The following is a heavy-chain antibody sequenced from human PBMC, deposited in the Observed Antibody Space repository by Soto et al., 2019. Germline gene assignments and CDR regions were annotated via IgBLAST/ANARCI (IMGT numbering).Heavy chain of an antibody. J-gene: IGHJ6*02. CDR3: ARSIAVAGTYYYYGMDV. CDR2: IYHSGST. CDR1: GGSISSGGYS. Sequence: SETLSLTCAVSGGSISSGGYSWSWIRQPPGKGLEWIGYIYHSGSTYYNPSLKSRVTISVDRSKNQFSLKLSSVTAADTAVYYCARSIAVAGTYYYYGMDVWGQGTTVTVSS. V-gene: IGHV4-30-2*01. D-gene: IGHD6-19*01.